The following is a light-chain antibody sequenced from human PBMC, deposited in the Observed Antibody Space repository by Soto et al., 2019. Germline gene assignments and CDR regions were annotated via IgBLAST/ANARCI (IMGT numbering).Light chain of an antibody. Sequence: SYELIQPPSVSVSPGQTASITCSGDKLGDKYVCWYQQKPGQSPVLVIYQDTKRPSGIPERLSGSSSGNTATLTISGTQAMDEADYYCQAWDSSTVVFGGGTKLTVL. J-gene: IGLJ2*01. V-gene: IGLV3-1*01. CDR3: QAWDSSTVV. CDR2: QDT. CDR1: KLGDKY.